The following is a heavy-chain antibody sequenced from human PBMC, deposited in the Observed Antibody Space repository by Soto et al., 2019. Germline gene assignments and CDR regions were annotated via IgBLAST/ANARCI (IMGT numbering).Heavy chain of an antibody. D-gene: IGHD3-3*01. CDR3: ARKGVAFDD. J-gene: IGHJ4*02. V-gene: IGHV3-48*02. CDR1: GLTFSIYS. Sequence: LXLSCAASGLTFSIYSMNWVRQAPGKGLEWISYISTTSSSIYYADSVKGRFTISRDNAKNSLFLQMNSLRDEDTAVYYCARKGVAFDDWGQGALVTVSS. CDR2: ISTTSSSI.